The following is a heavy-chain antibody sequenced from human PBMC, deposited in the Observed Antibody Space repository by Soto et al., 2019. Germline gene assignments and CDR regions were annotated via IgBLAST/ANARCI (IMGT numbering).Heavy chain of an antibody. CDR1: GGTFSTFG. V-gene: IGHV1-69*13. J-gene: IGHJ4*02. CDR2: IIPSFGTA. D-gene: IGHD4-17*01. Sequence: SVKVSCKASGGTFSTFGISWVRQAPGQGLEWMGGIIPSFGTARYSQKFEDRITITADESTNTVYMDLRSLTSEDTAIYYCAKSAPMDAGDKYYYDFWGQGALVTVSS. CDR3: AKSAPMDAGDKYYYDF.